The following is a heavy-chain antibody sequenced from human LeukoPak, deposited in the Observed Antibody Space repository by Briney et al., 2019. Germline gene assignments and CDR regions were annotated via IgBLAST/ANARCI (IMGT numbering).Heavy chain of an antibody. V-gene: IGHV3-23*01. CDR1: GFTFSSYA. D-gene: IGHD3-22*01. Sequence: GGSLRLSCAASGFTFSSYAMSWVRQAPGKGLEWVSAISGSGGSTYYADSVKGRFTISRDSSKNTLYLQMNSLRAEDTAVYYCAKEAYYYDSSGYYYPLFDYWGQGTLVTVSS. CDR3: AKEAYYYDSSGYYYPLFDY. CDR2: ISGSGGST. J-gene: IGHJ4*02.